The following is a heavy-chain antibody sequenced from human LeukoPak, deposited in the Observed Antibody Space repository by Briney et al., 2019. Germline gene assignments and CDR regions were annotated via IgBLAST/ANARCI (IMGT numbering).Heavy chain of an antibody. V-gene: IGHV1-2*02. J-gene: IGHJ5*02. CDR2: INPNSGGT. Sequence: ASVKVSCKASGYTFTGYYMHWVRQAPGQGLEWMGWINPNSGGTNYAQKFQGRVTMTRDTSKNQFSLKLSSVTAADTAVYYCARGRRRITMIVVVNSWFDPWGQGTLVTVSS. CDR1: GYTFTGYY. CDR3: ARGRRRITMIVVVNSWFDP. D-gene: IGHD3-22*01.